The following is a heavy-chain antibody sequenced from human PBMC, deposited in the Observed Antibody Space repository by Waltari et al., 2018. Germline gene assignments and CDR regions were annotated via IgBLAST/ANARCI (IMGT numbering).Heavy chain of an antibody. CDR2: IYWNDDK. Sequence: QITLKESGPTLVKPTQTLTLTCSFSGFSLSTPGVAVAWIRQPPGKALEWLALIYWNDDKRYRPSLNSMYSITGDTSENQVVLTMTNMDPVDTATYYCAHLTSTVTTGYFQHWGPGTLVTVSS. CDR3: AHLTSTVTTGYFQH. V-gene: IGHV2-5*01. D-gene: IGHD4-17*01. J-gene: IGHJ1*01. CDR1: GFSLSTPGVA.